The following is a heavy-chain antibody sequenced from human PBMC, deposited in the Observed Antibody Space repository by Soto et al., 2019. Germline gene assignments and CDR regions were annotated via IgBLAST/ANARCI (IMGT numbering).Heavy chain of an antibody. Sequence: SETLSLTCTVSGGSISSYYWSWIRQPPGKGLEWIGYIYYSGSTNYNPSLKSRVTISVDTSKNQFSLKLSSVTAADTAVYYCVRDRGDGYSLAYWGQGTLVTVSS. CDR2: IYYSGST. J-gene: IGHJ4*02. CDR1: GGSISSYY. CDR3: VRDRGDGYSLAY. D-gene: IGHD3-10*01. V-gene: IGHV4-59*01.